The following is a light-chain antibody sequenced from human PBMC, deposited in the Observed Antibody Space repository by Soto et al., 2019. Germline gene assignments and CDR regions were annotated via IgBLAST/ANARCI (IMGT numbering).Light chain of an antibody. V-gene: IGKV3-11*01. CDR1: QSLSTY. Sequence: EIVLTQSPATLSLSPGERATLSCRASQSLSTYLAWYQQKPGQAPRLLIYDASNRATGIPARFSGSGSGTDFTLTISSLEPEDFAVYYCQHRASWPLTFGGGTTVAIK. J-gene: IGKJ4*01. CDR3: QHRASWPLT. CDR2: DAS.